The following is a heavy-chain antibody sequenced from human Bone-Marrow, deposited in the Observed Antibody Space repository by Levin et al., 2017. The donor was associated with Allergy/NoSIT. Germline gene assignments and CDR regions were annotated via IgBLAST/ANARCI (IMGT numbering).Heavy chain of an antibody. D-gene: IGHD2-2*01. CDR1: GASMNSNDW. CDR2: VSHRGNA. V-gene: IGHV4-4*02. J-gene: IGHJ6*03. Sequence: PSETLSLTCTVSGASMNSNDWWTWVRRPPGKGLEWIGEVSHRGNANYNPSLKSRVTMSVDKSKNQFSLKVTSVTAADTGVYYCAREKQYQLPRYYYYYYIDVWGRGTTVTVSS. CDR3: AREKQYQLPRYYYYYYIDV.